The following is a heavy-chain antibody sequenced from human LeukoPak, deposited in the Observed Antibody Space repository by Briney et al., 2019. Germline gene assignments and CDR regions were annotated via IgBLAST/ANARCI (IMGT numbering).Heavy chain of an antibody. V-gene: IGHV1-2*02. Sequence: ASVKVSCKASGSTFTAYYMHWVRQAPGQGLEWVGWINPNSGDTSYAQMFQGRVTMTGDASISTAYMELSRLRSDETAVYYCARGHVEMATILDYWGQGTLVTVSS. J-gene: IGHJ4*02. CDR1: GSTFTAYY. CDR3: ARGHVEMATILDY. D-gene: IGHD5-24*01. CDR2: INPNSGDT.